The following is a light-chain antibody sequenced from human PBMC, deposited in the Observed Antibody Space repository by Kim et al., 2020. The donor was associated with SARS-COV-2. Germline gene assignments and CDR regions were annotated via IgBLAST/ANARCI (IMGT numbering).Light chain of an antibody. CDR3: QAWDNSTAV. CDR2: QHS. CDR1: KLGDKY. J-gene: IGLJ2*01. Sequence: SYELTQPPSVSVSPGQTASITCSGDKLGDKYACWYQQKPGQSPVLVIYQHSKRPSGIPERFFGSNSGNTANLTISGTQAMDEADYYCQAWDNSTAVFGGG. V-gene: IGLV3-1*01.